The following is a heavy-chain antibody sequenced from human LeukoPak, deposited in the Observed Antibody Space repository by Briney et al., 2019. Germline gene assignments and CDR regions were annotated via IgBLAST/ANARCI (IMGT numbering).Heavy chain of an antibody. CDR3: ARVRSDYYYGMDV. CDR2: IHYSGST. V-gene: IGHV4-59*01. J-gene: IGHJ6*02. CDR1: GGSISSYY. Sequence: KPSETLSLTCIVFGGSISSYYWSWIRQPPGKGLEWIGHIHYSGSTNYNPSLKSRVTISVDTSQNQVSLKLSSVTAADTAVYYCARVRSDYYYGMDVWGQGTTVTVSS.